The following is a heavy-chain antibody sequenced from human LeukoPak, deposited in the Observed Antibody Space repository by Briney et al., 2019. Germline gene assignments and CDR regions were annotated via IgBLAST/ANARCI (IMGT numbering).Heavy chain of an antibody. J-gene: IGHJ2*01. CDR2: IYSSGNT. D-gene: IGHD3-22*01. Sequence: SETLSLTCTVSGGSISSNYWSWIRQPAGKGLEYIGRIYSSGNTNYNPSLKSRVTMSVDTSKNQFSLLLHSVTTADTAVYYCARVWLSSGSYWYFDFWGRGTLVIVSS. CDR3: ARVWLSSGSYWYFDF. CDR1: GGSISSNY. V-gene: IGHV4-4*07.